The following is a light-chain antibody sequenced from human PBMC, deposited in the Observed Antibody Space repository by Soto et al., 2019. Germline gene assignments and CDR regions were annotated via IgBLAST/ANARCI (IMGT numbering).Light chain of an antibody. J-gene: IGKJ2*01. CDR1: QYVSSTY. V-gene: IGKV3-20*01. CDR2: GTS. CDR3: QQYHSNPST. Sequence: EIVLTQSPGTLSLSPGERATLSCRASQYVSSTYLAWYQQKPGQAPRLLMYGTSSRAPGIPDRFSGSGSGTDFTLTISSLQAADVAVYYCQQYHSNPSTFGQGTKLEIK.